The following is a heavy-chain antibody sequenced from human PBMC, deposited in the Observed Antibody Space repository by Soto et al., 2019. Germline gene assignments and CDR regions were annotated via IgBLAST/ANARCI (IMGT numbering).Heavy chain of an antibody. V-gene: IGHV3-72*01. CDR2: IRNQANSYTT. Sequence: EVQLVESGGGLVQPGGSLRLSCTASGFSFSDHYMDWARQAPGQGLEWVGRIRNQANSYTTGFAASVRGRFAIPRDDSKSLLYLQMNSLNTEDTAVYYCVSVCPGGAFDIRGQGTRLTVSS. CDR1: GFSFSDHY. D-gene: IGHD3-10*02. J-gene: IGHJ3*02. CDR3: VSVCPGGAFDI.